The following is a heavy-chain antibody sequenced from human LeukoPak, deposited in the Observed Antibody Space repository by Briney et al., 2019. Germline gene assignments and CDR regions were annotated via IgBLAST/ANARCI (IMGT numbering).Heavy chain of an antibody. V-gene: IGHV3-30*04. Sequence: PGGSLRLSCAASGFTFSSYAMHWVRQAPGKGLEWVAVISYDGSNKYYADSVKGRFTISRDSSKNTLYLQMNSLRAEDTAVYYCARDRLWFGELGYFDYWGQGTLVTVSS. D-gene: IGHD3-10*01. CDR2: ISYDGSNK. CDR3: ARDRLWFGELGYFDY. J-gene: IGHJ4*02. CDR1: GFTFSSYA.